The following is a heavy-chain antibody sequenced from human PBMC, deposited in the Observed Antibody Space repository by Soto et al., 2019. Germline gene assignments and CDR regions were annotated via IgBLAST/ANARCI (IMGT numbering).Heavy chain of an antibody. V-gene: IGHV3-21*01. CDR3: ARNESSNIYGMDV. CDR2: ISSSSFAI. J-gene: IGHJ6*02. Sequence: EVQLGESGGGLVKPGGSLRLSCAASGFTFSRYSMNWFRQAPGKGLEWVSSISSSSFAINYADSVKGRFSISRDNAQNSLHLQMNNLRAEDTAVYYCARNESSNIYGMDVWGQGTTVTVSS. D-gene: IGHD6-6*01. CDR1: GFTFSRYS.